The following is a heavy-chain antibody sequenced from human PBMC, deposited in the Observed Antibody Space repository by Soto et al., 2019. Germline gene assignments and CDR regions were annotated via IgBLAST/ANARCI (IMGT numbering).Heavy chain of an antibody. Sequence: GSLGLSCAGSGINFRSFGIHRVPQASGKGLESVAVISYDGSNKYYADSVKGRFTISRDNSKNTLYLQMNSLRAEDTAVYYCAKDALTLRYFDWLLSPTFDYWGQGTLVTVSS. J-gene: IGHJ4*02. V-gene: IGHV3-30*18. CDR2: ISYDGSNK. CDR3: AKDALTLRYFDWLLSPTFDY. D-gene: IGHD3-9*01. CDR1: GINFRSFG.